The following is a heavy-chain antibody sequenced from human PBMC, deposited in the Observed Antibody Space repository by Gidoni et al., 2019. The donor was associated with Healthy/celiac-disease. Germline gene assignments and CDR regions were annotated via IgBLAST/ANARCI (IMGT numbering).Heavy chain of an antibody. CDR1: GYTFTSYG. D-gene: IGHD3-3*01. Sequence: QVQLVQSGAEVKKPGASVKVSCKASGYTFTSYGISWVRQAPGQGLEWMGWISAYNGNTNYAQKLQGRVTMTTDTSTSTAYMELRSLRSDDTAVYYCARLPRITIFGVVSHYRDHDYWGQGTLVTVSS. CDR2: ISAYNGNT. V-gene: IGHV1-18*01. J-gene: IGHJ4*02. CDR3: ARLPRITIFGVVSHYRDHDY.